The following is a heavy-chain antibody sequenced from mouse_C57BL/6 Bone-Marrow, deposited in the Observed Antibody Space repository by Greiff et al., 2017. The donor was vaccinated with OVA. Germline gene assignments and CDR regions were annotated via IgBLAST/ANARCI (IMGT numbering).Heavy chain of an antibody. V-gene: IGHV1-62-2*01. J-gene: IGHJ4*01. CDR2: FYPGSGSI. D-gene: IGHD3-1*01. Sequence: VQLQQSGAELVKPGASVKLSCKASGYTFTEYTIHWVKQRPGQGLEWIGWFYPGSGSIKYNEKFKGKATLTADKTSSTVYMELSRLTSEDYAGYFYARHEDRGNYAMDYWGQGTSVTVSS. CDR1: GYTFTEYT. CDR3: ARHEDRGNYAMDY.